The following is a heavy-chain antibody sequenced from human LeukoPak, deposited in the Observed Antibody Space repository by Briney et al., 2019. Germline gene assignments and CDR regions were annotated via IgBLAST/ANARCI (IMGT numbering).Heavy chain of an antibody. D-gene: IGHD3-16*01. CDR1: GGSISSYY. CDR3: AREGHRITFGGVTREYYFDY. Sequence: PSETLSLTCSVSGGSISSYYWSWIRQPPGKGLGWIGYISYSGSTNYNPSLKSRVTISVDTSKNQFSLKLSPVTAADTAVYYYAREGHRITFGGVTREYYFDYWGQGTLVTVSS. CDR2: ISYSGST. V-gene: IGHV4-59*01. J-gene: IGHJ4*02.